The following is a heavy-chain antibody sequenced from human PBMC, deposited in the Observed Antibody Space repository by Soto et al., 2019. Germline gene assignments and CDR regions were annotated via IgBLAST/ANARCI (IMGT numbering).Heavy chain of an antibody. CDR3: RDWGYDSSGYYMGDASDI. CDR2: VNPIFGTA. J-gene: IGHJ3*02. CDR1: GGTFSSYA. D-gene: IGHD3-22*01. V-gene: IGHV1-69*01. Sequence: QVQLVQSGAEVKKPASAGKVSCKASGGTFSSYAISWVRQSTGQGLEWMGGVNPIFGTANYAQKFQGRVTITADESKGTAYLELSSMSSEDTAVYYWRDWGYDSSGYYMGDASDIWGQGTMVTVS.